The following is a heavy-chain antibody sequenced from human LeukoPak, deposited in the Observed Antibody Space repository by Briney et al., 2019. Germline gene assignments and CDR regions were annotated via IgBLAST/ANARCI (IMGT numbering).Heavy chain of an antibody. CDR3: AREYSSGWSFDY. CDR2: INAGSGNT. Sequence: ASVKVSCTASGYTFTNHAMHWVRQAPGQRLEWIGWINAGSGNTKYSQKFQDRVTVTRDTSASTAYMELSSLRSEDSAVYYCAREYSSGWSFDYWGQGTLVTVSS. D-gene: IGHD6-19*01. CDR1: GYTFTNHA. J-gene: IGHJ4*02. V-gene: IGHV1-3*01.